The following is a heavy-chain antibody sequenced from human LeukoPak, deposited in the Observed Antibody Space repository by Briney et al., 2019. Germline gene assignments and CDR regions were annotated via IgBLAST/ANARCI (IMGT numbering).Heavy chain of an antibody. J-gene: IGHJ6*02. CDR3: ARERLRPPYYYYHGMDV. CDR1: GFTFSSYW. Sequence: PGGSLRLSCAASGFTFSSYWMHWVRQAPGKGLVWVSRINSDGSSTSYADSVKGRFTISRDNAKNTLYLQMNSLRAEDTAVYYCARERLRPPYYYYHGMDVWGQGTTVTVSS. V-gene: IGHV3-74*01. D-gene: IGHD5-12*01. CDR2: INSDGSST.